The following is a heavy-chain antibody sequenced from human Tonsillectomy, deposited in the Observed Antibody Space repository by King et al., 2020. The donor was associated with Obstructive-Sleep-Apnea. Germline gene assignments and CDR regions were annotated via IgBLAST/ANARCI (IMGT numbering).Heavy chain of an antibody. CDR2: INEHGSKK. CDR3: ARAGNVATVDY. CDR1: GFTFSYYL. D-gene: IGHD5-12*01. J-gene: IGHJ4*02. V-gene: IGHV3-7*03. Sequence: QLVQSGGGLVQPGGSLRLSCTASGFTFSYYLMSWVRQAPGKGLEWGANINEHGSKKFYVDSLEGRFTISRDNARNSLFLQLNSLRGDDTAVYYCARAGNVATVDYWGQGTLVTVSS.